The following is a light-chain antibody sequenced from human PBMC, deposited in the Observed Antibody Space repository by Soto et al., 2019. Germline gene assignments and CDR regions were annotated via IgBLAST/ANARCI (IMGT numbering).Light chain of an antibody. V-gene: IGKV1-5*03. CDR3: QQYNTYPLT. J-gene: IGKJ4*01. Sequence: DIQMTQSPSTLSASVGDSVTITCRASQSISPWLAWYQQKPGTAPTLLIYKASSLEGGVPSRFSGSGSGTDFNITISSLQPDDFATYYCQQYNTYPLTFGGGTKVDI. CDR1: QSISPW. CDR2: KAS.